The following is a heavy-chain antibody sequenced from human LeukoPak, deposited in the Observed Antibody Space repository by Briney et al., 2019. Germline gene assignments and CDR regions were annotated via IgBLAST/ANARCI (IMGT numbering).Heavy chain of an antibody. CDR2: LFDSVNT. CDR1: DGSISSHY. D-gene: IGHD5-18*01. V-gene: IGHV4-59*11. J-gene: IGHJ4*02. CDR3: ATIKRGSISGYFDF. Sequence: PSETLSLTCTVSDGSISSHYWSWIRQPPGKGLEWIAYLFDSVNTKDNPSLQSRLTLSADTSKNQFSLRLSSVTAADTAVYYCATIKRGSISGYFDFWGQGIKVTVSS.